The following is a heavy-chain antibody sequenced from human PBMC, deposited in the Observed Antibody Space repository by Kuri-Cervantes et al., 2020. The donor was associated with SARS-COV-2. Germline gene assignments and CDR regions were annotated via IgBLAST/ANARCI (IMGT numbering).Heavy chain of an antibody. CDR2: ISGSGGST. V-gene: IGHV3-23*01. Sequence: GGSLRLSCAAPGFTFSSYAMSWVRQAPGKGLEWVSAISGSGGSTYYADSVKGRFTISRDNSKNTLYLQMNSLRAEDTAVYYCAKQSPAQWELLNPYYYYYMDVWGKGTTVTVSS. J-gene: IGHJ6*03. D-gene: IGHD1-26*01. CDR1: GFTFSSYA. CDR3: AKQSPAQWELLNPYYYYYMDV.